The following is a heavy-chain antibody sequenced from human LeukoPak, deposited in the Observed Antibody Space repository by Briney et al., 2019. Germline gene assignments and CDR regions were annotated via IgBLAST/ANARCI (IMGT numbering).Heavy chain of an antibody. Sequence: GGSLRLSCAASGFTFSDCYMSWIRQAPGKGLEWVSYISSSGSTIYYADSVKGRFTISRDNAKNSLYPQMNSLRAEDTAVYYCARKGDSSGYYYWDFDYWGQGTLVTVSS. CDR3: ARKGDSSGYYYWDFDY. CDR2: ISSSGSTI. J-gene: IGHJ4*02. CDR1: GFTFSDCY. D-gene: IGHD3-22*01. V-gene: IGHV3-11*01.